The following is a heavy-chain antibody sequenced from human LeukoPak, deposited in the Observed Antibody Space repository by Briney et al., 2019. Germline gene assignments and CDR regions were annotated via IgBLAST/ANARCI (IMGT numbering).Heavy chain of an antibody. J-gene: IGHJ2*01. D-gene: IGHD6-13*01. CDR1: GFTFSSYS. V-gene: IGHV3-21*01. CDR2: ISSSSSYI. Sequence: KPGGSLRLSCAASGFTFSSYSMNRVRQAPGKGLEWVSSISSSSSYIYYADSVKGRFTISRDNAKNSLYLQMNSLRAEDAAVYYCARDWRNKYSNSWSRGEWYFDLWGRGALVTVSS. CDR3: ARDWRNKYSNSWSRGEWYFDL.